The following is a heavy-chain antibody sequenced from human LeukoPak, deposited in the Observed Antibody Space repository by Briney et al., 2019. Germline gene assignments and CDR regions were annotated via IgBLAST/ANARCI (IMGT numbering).Heavy chain of an antibody. J-gene: IGHJ4*02. Sequence: GTSLRLSCVASGFTFTNYAMSWVRQAPGKGLEWVSAITGSDGSSYYADSVKGRFTISRDNSKNTLYLQVNSLRAEDTAVYYCAKWGDYDILTGHYVPDCWGQGTLVTVSS. D-gene: IGHD3-9*01. CDR3: AKWGDYDILTGHYVPDC. CDR1: GFTFTNYA. V-gene: IGHV3-23*01. CDR2: ITGSDGSS.